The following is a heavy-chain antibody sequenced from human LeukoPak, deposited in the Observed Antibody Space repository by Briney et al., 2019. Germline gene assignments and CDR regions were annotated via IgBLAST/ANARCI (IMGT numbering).Heavy chain of an antibody. Sequence: GASVKVSCKASGYIFTDYAIQWVRQAPGQGLEWMGWINAGNGKTKYSQKFQGRVTITRDTSASTAYMELSGLRSDDTAVYYCARARWTSTVTTYYLDFWGQGTLVTVPS. CDR2: INAGNGKT. D-gene: IGHD4-17*01. V-gene: IGHV1-3*01. CDR3: ARARWTSTVTTYYLDF. J-gene: IGHJ4*02. CDR1: GYIFTDYA.